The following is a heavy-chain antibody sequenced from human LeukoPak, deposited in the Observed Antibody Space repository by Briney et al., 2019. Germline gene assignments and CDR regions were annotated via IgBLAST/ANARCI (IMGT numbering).Heavy chain of an antibody. J-gene: IGHJ4*02. V-gene: IGHV1-2*02. Sequence: GASVKVSCKASGYTFTGYYLHWVRQAPGQGLEWMGWINPNSGGTNSAQKFQGRVTMTRDTSISTAYMELSRLTSDDTAVYYCARDPAPYVDYAADYWGQGTLVTVSS. CDR3: ARDPAPYVDYAADY. CDR1: GYTFTGYY. CDR2: INPNSGGT. D-gene: IGHD4-17*01.